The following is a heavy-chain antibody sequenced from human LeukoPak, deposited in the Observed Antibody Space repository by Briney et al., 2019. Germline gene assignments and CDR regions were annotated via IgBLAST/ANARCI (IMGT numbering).Heavy chain of an antibody. D-gene: IGHD3-22*01. CDR2: ISGSGGST. J-gene: IGHJ4*02. V-gene: IGHV3-23*01. Sequence: PTGGSLRLSCAASGFTFSSYAMSWVRQAPGKGLEWVSAISGSGGSTYYADSVKGRFTISRDNSKNTLYLQMNSLRAEDTAVYYCARVLHNRNYDVSTYYGYGGQGTLVTVSS. CDR1: GFTFSSYA. CDR3: ARVLHNRNYDVSTYYGY.